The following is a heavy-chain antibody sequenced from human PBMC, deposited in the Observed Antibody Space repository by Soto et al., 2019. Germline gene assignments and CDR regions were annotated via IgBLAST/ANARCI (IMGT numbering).Heavy chain of an antibody. D-gene: IGHD3-16*02. Sequence: QTLSLTCAVSGCPILGGGFPLSLIPQPPGKGPEWIGYIYHSGSTYYNPSLKSRVTISVDKSKNQFSLKLSSVTPADTAVYYCARGGFITFGVVIVNPGAFDIWGQGTMVT. CDR1: GCPILGGGFP. CDR3: ARGGFITFGVVIVNPGAFDI. V-gene: IGHV4-30-2*01. CDR2: IYHSGST. J-gene: IGHJ3*02.